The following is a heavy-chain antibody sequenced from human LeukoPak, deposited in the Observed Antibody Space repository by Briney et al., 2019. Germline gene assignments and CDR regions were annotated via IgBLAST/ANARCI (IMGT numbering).Heavy chain of an antibody. CDR2: LYSGGST. J-gene: IGHJ4*02. CDR3: ASRLLTTGSDY. CDR1: GFTVSSNY. V-gene: IGHV3-53*01. Sequence: GGSLRLSCAASGFTVSSNYMSWVRQAPGKGLEWVSVLYSGGSTSYADSVKGRFTISRDNSKNTLYLQMNSLRAEDTAVYYCASRLLTTGSDYWGQGTLVTVSS. D-gene: IGHD4-17*01.